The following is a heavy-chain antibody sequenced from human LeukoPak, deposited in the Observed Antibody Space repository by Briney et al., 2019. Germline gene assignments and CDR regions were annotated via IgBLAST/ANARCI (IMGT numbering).Heavy chain of an antibody. CDR3: VRRYMATSAEDFDY. CDR2: INQRGSEV. CDR1: GFTFSNHL. J-gene: IGHJ4*02. V-gene: IGHV3-7*01. Sequence: GGSLRLSCAASGFTFSNHLMTWVRQAPGKGLEWVANINQRGSEVYYVDSVRGRFTISRDNAKNSLYLQMNTLRAEDTAVYYCVRRYMATSAEDFDYWGQGPQVTVFS. D-gene: IGHD3-16*02.